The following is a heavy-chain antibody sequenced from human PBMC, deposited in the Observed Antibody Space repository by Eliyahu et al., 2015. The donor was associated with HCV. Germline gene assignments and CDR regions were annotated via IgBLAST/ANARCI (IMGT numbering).Heavy chain of an antibody. V-gene: IGHV3-11*01. CDR3: ARVGAAALRTTNDYYYGMDV. D-gene: IGHD6-13*01. J-gene: IGHJ6*02. Sequence: QVQLVESGGGLVKPGGSLRLSCAASGFTFSDYYMSWIRQAPGKGLEWVSYIXSSGSTIYYADSVKGRFTISRDNAKNSLYLQMNSLRAEDTAVYYCARVGAAALRTTNDYYYGMDVWGQGTTVTVSS. CDR2: IXSSGSTI. CDR1: GFTFSDYY.